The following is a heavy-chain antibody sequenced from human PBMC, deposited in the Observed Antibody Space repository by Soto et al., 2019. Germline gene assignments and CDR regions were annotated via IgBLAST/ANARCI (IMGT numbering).Heavy chain of an antibody. V-gene: IGHV3-33*01. CDR2: IWYDGSNK. CDR1: GFTFSSYG. D-gene: IGHD3-3*01. J-gene: IGHJ6*02. CDR3: ARDDEIFRVVTPGMDV. Sequence: GGSLRLSCAASGFTFSSYGMHWVRQAPGKGLEWVAVIWYDGSNKYYADSVKGRFTISRDNSKNTLYLQMNSLRAEDTAVYYCARDDEIFRVVTPGMDVWGQGTMVTVSS.